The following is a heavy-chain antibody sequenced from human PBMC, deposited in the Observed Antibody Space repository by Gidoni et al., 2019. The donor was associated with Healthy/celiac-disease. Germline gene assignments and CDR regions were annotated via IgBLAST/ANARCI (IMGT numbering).Heavy chain of an antibody. V-gene: IGHV3-74*01. CDR1: GFPFSSYW. CDR3: AREVVRYEGAPGGAFDI. Sequence: EVQLVESGGGLVQPGGSLRLSCAASGFPFSSYWMHWVRQAPGKGLVWVSRINSDGSSTSYADSVKGRFTISRDNAKNTLYLQMNSLRAEDTAVYYCAREVVRYEGAPGGAFDIWGQGTMVTVSS. D-gene: IGHD1-26*01. J-gene: IGHJ3*02. CDR2: INSDGSST.